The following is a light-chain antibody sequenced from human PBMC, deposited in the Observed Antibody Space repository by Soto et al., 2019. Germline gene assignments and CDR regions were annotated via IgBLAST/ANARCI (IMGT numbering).Light chain of an antibody. Sequence: QSALTQPASVSGSPGQSITISCSGTSSDVGSYDHVAWYQQFPGKTPKLMIYEVSNRPSGVSSRFSGSKSCNTASLTISGLQAEDEADYYCISYTGSSTSYVFGSGTKLTVL. CDR3: ISYTGSSTSYV. CDR2: EVS. V-gene: IGLV2-14*01. CDR1: SSDVGSYDH. J-gene: IGLJ1*01.